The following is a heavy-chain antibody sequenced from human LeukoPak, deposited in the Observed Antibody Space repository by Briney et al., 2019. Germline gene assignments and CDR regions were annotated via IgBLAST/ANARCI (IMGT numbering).Heavy chain of an antibody. Sequence: SETLFLTCTVSGGSISSYYWSWIRQPPGKGLGWIGYIYYSGSTNYNPSLKSRVTISVDTSKNQFSLKLSSVTAADTAVYYCARHPEGGYSDYWGQGTLVTVSS. CDR1: GGSISSYY. CDR2: IYYSGST. V-gene: IGHV4-59*08. J-gene: IGHJ4*02. CDR3: ARHPEGGYSDY. D-gene: IGHD3-10*01.